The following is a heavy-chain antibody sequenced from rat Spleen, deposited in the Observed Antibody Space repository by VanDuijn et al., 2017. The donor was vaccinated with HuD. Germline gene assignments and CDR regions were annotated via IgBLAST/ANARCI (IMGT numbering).Heavy chain of an antibody. CDR2: ISYDGRRT. J-gene: IGHJ2*01. D-gene: IGHD5-1*01. CDR1: GFTFSNYD. Sequence: EVQLVESGGGLVQPGRSLKLSCAASGFTFSNYDMAWVRQAPTRGLEWVAAISYDGRRTYYRDSVKGRFTISRNNAKSSLYLQMDSLRSEDTSTYYCAKDLANWAFDYWGQGVMVTVSS. CDR3: AKDLANWAFDY. V-gene: IGHV5-29*01.